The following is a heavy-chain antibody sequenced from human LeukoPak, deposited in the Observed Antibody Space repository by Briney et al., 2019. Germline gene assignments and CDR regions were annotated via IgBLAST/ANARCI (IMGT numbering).Heavy chain of an antibody. CDR2: ISGSGGST. V-gene: IGHV3-23*01. D-gene: IGHD5-24*01. CDR1: GFTVSSNA. Sequence: PGGSLRLSCAASGFTVSSNAMSWVRQAPGKGLEWVSAISGSGGSTYYADSVKGRFTISRDSSKNTLYLQMNSLRAEDTAVYYCAKGGLETAAFDIWGQGTMVTVSS. CDR3: AKGGLETAAFDI. J-gene: IGHJ3*02.